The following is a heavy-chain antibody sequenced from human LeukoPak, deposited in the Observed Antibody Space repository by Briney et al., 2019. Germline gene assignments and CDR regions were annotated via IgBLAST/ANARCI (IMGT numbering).Heavy chain of an antibody. CDR3: AKRGVLRYFDWLSYYFDY. Sequence: PGGSLRLSCAASGFTFSSCGMHWVRQAPGKGLEWVAVIWYDGSNKYYTDSVKGRFTISRDNAKNSLYLQMNSLRAEDTAVYYCAKRGVLRYFDWLSYYFDYWGQGTLVTVSS. J-gene: IGHJ4*02. CDR1: GFTFSSCG. V-gene: IGHV3-33*03. D-gene: IGHD3-9*01. CDR2: IWYDGSNK.